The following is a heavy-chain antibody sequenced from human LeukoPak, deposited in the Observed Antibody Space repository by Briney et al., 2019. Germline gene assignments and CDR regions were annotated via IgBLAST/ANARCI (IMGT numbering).Heavy chain of an antibody. CDR1: GGSFSGYY. CDR2: INHSGST. Sequence: KASETLSLTCAVYGGSFSGYYWSWIRQPPGKGLEWIGEINHSGSTNYNPSLKSRVTISVDTSKNQFSLKLSSVTAADTAVYYCARGSSGNPHYFDYWGQGTLVTVSS. V-gene: IGHV4-34*01. CDR3: ARGSSGNPHYFDY. D-gene: IGHD6-19*01. J-gene: IGHJ4*02.